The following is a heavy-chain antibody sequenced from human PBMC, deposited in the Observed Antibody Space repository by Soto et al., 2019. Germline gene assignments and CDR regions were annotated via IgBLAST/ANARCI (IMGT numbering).Heavy chain of an antibody. CDR1: GGSFRGYY. V-gene: IGHV4-34*01. J-gene: IGHJ6*02. D-gene: IGHD3-10*01. CDR3: ARPYGSGSYRYYYGMDV. CDR2: INHSGST. Sequence: SETLSLTCAVYGGSFRGYYWSWIRQPPGKGLEWIGEINHSGSTNYNPSLKSRVTISVDTSKNQFSLKLSSVTAADTAVYYCARPYGSGSYRYYYGMDVWGQGTTVTVSS.